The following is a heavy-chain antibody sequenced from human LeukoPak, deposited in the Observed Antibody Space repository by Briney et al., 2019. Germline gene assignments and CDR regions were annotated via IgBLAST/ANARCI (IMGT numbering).Heavy chain of an antibody. CDR3: ARLSSFAFDI. CDR1: GFTFSTYA. CDR2: ISGSGGIT. D-gene: IGHD3-16*02. V-gene: IGHV3-23*01. Sequence: PGGSLRLSCAASGFTFSTYAMSWVRLAPGKGLEWVSGISGSGGITYLADSVKGRFTISRDDSKNTLYLQMNSLRAEDTAVYYCARLSSFAFDIWGQGTMVTVSS. J-gene: IGHJ3*02.